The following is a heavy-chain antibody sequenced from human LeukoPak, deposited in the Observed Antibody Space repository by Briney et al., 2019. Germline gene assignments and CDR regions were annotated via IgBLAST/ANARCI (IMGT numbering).Heavy chain of an antibody. J-gene: IGHJ4*02. Sequence: GGSLRLSCAASGFTFSSYAMSWVRQAPGKGLEWVSAIRGSGDSTYYADSVKGRFTISRDNSKNTLHLQMNSLRAEDTAVYYCAKDRARGGTTDFDYWGQGTLVTVSS. D-gene: IGHD1-7*01. CDR3: AKDRARGGTTDFDY. V-gene: IGHV3-23*01. CDR1: GFTFSSYA. CDR2: IRGSGDST.